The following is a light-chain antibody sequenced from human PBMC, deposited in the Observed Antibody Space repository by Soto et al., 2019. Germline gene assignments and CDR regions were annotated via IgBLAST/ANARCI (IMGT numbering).Light chain of an antibody. CDR2: EVS. CDR1: RSDVGGSKY. J-gene: IGLJ2*01. V-gene: IGLV2-14*01. Sequence: QSALTQPASVSGSPGQSITISCTGTRSDVGGSKYVSWYQQYPGKAPKVMIYEVSDRPAGVSNRFSGSKSGNTASLTISGLQAEDEAEYYCSSYTSSGTLVVFGSGTKLTVL. CDR3: SSYTSSGTLVV.